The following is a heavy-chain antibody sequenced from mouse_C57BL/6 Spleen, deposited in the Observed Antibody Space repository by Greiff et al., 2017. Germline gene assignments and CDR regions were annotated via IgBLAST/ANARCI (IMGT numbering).Heavy chain of an antibody. J-gene: IGHJ4*01. CDR3: YDGHYAMDY. D-gene: IGHD2-3*01. CDR1: GFNIKDDY. CDR2: IDPENGDT. Sequence: VQLKESGAELVRPGASVKLSCTASGFNIKDDYMHWVKQRPEQGLEWIGWIDPENGDTEYASKFQGKATITADTSSNTAYLQLSSLTSEDTAVYYCYDGHYAMDYWGQGTSVTVSS. V-gene: IGHV14-4*01.